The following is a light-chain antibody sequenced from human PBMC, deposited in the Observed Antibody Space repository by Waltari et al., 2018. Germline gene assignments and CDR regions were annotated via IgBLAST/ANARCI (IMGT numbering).Light chain of an antibody. CDR2: GAS. CDR3: QQYGSSPHT. Sequence: EIVLTQSPGTLSLSPGERATLSCRASQSVSSSYLAWYQQKPGQAPRLLIYGASNRATGIPDRFSGSGSGTDFTLTMSRLEPEDFAVYYCQQYGSSPHTVGGGTKVEIK. CDR1: QSVSSSY. J-gene: IGKJ4*01. V-gene: IGKV3-20*01.